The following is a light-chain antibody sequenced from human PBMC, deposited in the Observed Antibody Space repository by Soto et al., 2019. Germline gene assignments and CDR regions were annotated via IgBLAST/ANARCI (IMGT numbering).Light chain of an antibody. CDR1: YSNIGSNT. V-gene: IGLV1-44*01. J-gene: IGLJ3*02. CDR3: AAWDGSLNGRGV. CDR2: TNN. Sequence: QAVVTQPPSASGTPGQRVTIYCSGSYSNIGSNTVNWYQQFPGAAPKLLISTNNQPPSGVPDRFSGSKSGTSASLTITGLQSDDEAVYYCAAWDGSLNGRGVFGGGTKLTVL.